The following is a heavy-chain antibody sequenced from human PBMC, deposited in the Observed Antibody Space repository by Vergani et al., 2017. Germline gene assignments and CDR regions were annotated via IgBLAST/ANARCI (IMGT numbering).Heavy chain of an antibody. CDR3: ARDSXSYVWGSYEAWFDP. J-gene: IGHJ5*02. V-gene: IGHV4-38-2*02. CDR2: IYHSVST. Sequence: QVQLQESGPGLLKPSETLSLTCTVSGYSISSGYYWGSIRQPPGKGLEWIGSIYHSVSTYYNPSLKSRVTISVDKSKNQFSLKLSSVTASATAVYYCARDSXSYVWGSYEAWFDPWGQGTLVTVSS. CDR1: GYSISSGYY. D-gene: IGHD3-16*01.